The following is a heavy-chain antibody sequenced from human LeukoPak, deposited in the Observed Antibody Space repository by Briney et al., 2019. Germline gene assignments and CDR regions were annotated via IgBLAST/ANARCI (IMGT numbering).Heavy chain of an antibody. CDR1: GGSISSYY. Sequence: PSETLSLTCTVSGGSISSYYWSWIRQPPGKGLEWIGYIYYSGSTNYNPSLKSRVTISVDTSKNQFSLKLSSVTAADTAVYYGASTNTYYDYVWGSYRFSFDYWGQGTLVTVSS. V-gene: IGHV4-59*01. J-gene: IGHJ4*02. CDR2: IYYSGST. D-gene: IGHD3-16*02. CDR3: ASTNTYYDYVWGSYRFSFDY.